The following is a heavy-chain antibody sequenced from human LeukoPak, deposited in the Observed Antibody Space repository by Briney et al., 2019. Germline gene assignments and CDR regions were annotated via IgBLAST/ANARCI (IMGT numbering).Heavy chain of an antibody. CDR1: GGSISSGGYY. D-gene: IGHD6-13*01. CDR2: IYYSGST. Sequence: SETLSLTCTVSGGSISSGGYYWSWLRQHPGKGLEWIGYIYYSGSTYYNPSLKSRVTISVDTSKNQFSLKLSSVTVADTAVYYCARDGSDRIAAAGRGYYMDVWGKGTTVTVSS. V-gene: IGHV4-31*03. J-gene: IGHJ6*03. CDR3: ARDGSDRIAAAGRGYYMDV.